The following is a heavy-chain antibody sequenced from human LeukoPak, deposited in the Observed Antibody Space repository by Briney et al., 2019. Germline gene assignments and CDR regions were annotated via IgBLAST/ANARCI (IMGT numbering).Heavy chain of an antibody. CDR2: INHSGST. CDR1: GGSFSGYY. Sequence: PSETLSLTCAGYGGSFSGYYWSWIRQPPGKGLEWIGEINHSGSTNYNPSLKSRVTISVDTSENQFSLKLSSVTAADTAVYYCARETSQKGAHYMDVWGKGTTITISS. J-gene: IGHJ6*03. V-gene: IGHV4-34*01. CDR3: ARETSQKGAHYMDV. D-gene: IGHD3-16*01.